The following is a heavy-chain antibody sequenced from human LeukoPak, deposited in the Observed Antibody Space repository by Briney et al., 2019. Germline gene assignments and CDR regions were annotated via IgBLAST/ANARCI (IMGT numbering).Heavy chain of an antibody. CDR2: ISAYNGNT. Sequence: ASVKVSCKTSGGTFSSYAISWVRQAPGQGLEWMGWISAYNGNTNYAQKLQGRVTMTTDTSTSTAYMELRSLRSDDTAVYYCARDTSHYDYVWGSYEFDYWGQGTLVTVSS. D-gene: IGHD3-16*01. CDR1: GGTFSSYA. CDR3: ARDTSHYDYVWGSYEFDY. J-gene: IGHJ4*02. V-gene: IGHV1-18*01.